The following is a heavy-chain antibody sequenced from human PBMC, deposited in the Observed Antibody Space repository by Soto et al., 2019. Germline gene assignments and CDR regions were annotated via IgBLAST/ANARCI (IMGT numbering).Heavy chain of an antibody. D-gene: IGHD6-19*01. Sequence: GGSLRLSCAASGFTFSSYGMHWVRQAPGKGLEWVAVISYDGSNKYYADSVKGRFTISRDNSKNTLYLQMNSLRAEDTAVYYCAKEGGPPYHSSGWYPDYWGQGTLVTVSS. CDR3: AKEGGPPYHSSGWYPDY. CDR1: GFTFSSYG. J-gene: IGHJ4*02. CDR2: ISYDGSNK. V-gene: IGHV3-30*18.